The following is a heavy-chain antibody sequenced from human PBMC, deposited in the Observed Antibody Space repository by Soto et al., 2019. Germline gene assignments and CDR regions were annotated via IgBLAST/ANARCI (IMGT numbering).Heavy chain of an antibody. J-gene: IGHJ4*02. Sequence: PSETLSLTCTVSGGSTSSDNYWSWIRQPPGQDLEWIGHIYYSGNTDYNPSLKSRLAISIGTSKNQFSLKLSSVTAADTAVYFCAREGGESSDGLYYFDSWGQGSLVTVSS. V-gene: IGHV4-30-4*01. D-gene: IGHD3-16*01. CDR1: GGSTSSDNY. CDR3: AREGGESSDGLYYFDS. CDR2: IYYSGNT.